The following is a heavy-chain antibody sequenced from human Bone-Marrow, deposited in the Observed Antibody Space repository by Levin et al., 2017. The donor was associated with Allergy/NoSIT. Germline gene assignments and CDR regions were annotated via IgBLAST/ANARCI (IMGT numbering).Heavy chain of an antibody. Sequence: SGPTLVKPTQTLTLTCTFSGFSFTTTGTAVGWIRQPPGKALEWLALIDWDDAQHYSTSLKTRLTISKDTSHNQVVLTMTNMDPVDAATYFCARGTGTPYYFDSWGQGTLVTVSS. J-gene: IGHJ4*02. CDR1: GFSFTTTGTA. CDR3: ARGTGTPYYFDS. V-gene: IGHV2-70*01. D-gene: IGHD1-1*01. CDR2: IDWDDAQ.